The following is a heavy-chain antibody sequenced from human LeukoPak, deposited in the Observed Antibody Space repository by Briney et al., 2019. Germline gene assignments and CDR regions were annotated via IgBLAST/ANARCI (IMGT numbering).Heavy chain of an antibody. CDR2: IIPIFGTA. V-gene: IGHV1-69*05. CDR1: GGTFSSYA. D-gene: IGHD3-22*01. CDR3: ALATDSSGYYYPGALDI. Sequence: SVKVSSKASGGTFSSYAISWVRQAPGQGLEWMGGIIPIFGTANYAQKFQGRVTITTDESTSTAYMELSSLRSEDTAVYYCALATDSSGYYYPGALDIWGQGTMVTVSS. J-gene: IGHJ3*02.